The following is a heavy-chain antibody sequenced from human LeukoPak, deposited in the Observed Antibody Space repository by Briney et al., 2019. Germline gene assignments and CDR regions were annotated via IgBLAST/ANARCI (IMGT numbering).Heavy chain of an antibody. D-gene: IGHD6-19*01. CDR1: GFTLSGLW. CDR3: VGGYGWLPDY. J-gene: IGHJ4*02. Sequence: GGSLRLSCVASGFTLSGLWMNWVRQAPGKGLEWVANIKQDGSEKNYVDSVKGRFTISRDNAKNSVYLQMNSLRVEDTAVYYCVGGYGWLPDYWGQGTLVIVSS. CDR2: IKQDGSEK. V-gene: IGHV3-7*04.